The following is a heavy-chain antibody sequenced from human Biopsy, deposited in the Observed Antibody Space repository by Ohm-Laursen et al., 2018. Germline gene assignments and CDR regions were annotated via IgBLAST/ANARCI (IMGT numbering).Heavy chain of an antibody. CDR1: GGSISSDY. CDR2: IYYSGST. Sequence: SDTLSLTCIVSGGSISSDYWSWIWQTPGQGLDWIGYIYYSGSTNYNPSLKSRVTISVDKSKNQFFLKLSSVTAEDPAVYYGARDDAVTVIRGLYYWGQGALVTVSS. CDR3: ARDDAVTVIRGLYY. J-gene: IGHJ4*02. D-gene: IGHD2-21*02. V-gene: IGHV4-59*07.